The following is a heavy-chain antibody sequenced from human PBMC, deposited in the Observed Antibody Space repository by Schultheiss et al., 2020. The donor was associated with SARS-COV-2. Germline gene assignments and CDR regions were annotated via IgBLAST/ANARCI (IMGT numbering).Heavy chain of an antibody. V-gene: IGHV3-21*01. Sequence: GESLKISCAASGFTFSSCTMNWVRQAAGKGLEWVSSISSSSSYIFYADSVKGRFTISRDNAKNSLYLQMNSLRAEDTAVYYCARERETYFDFWSGYYKGGYYSYYMHVWGKGTTVTVSS. CDR1: GFTFSSCT. D-gene: IGHD3-3*01. CDR2: ISSSSSYI. J-gene: IGHJ6*03. CDR3: ARERETYFDFWSGYYKGGYYSYYMHV.